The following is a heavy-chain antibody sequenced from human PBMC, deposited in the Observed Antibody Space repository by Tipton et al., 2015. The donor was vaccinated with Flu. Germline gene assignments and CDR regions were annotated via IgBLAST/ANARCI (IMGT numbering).Heavy chain of an antibody. CDR2: IYYSGTT. CDR1: GGSISSGGYY. V-gene: IGHV4-31*03. D-gene: IGHD6-6*01. CDR3: ARDRFIAAPAPYGMDV. Sequence: TPSLTCTVSGGSISSGGYYWSWIRQHPGRGLEWIGYIYYSGTTYYNPSLRGRVAILVDTSKNQFSLKLTSVTAADTAIYYCARDRFIAAPAPYGMDVWDQGP. J-gene: IGHJ6*02.